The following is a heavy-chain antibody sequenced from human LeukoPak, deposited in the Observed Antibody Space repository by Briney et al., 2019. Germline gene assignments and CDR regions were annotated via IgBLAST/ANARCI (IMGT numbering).Heavy chain of an antibody. CDR3: AGLDGYPTVEYFDY. V-gene: IGHV1-69*01. J-gene: IGHJ4*02. CDR1: GGSFSSYA. Sequence: GSSVKVSCKASGGSFSSYAISWVRQAPGQGLEWMGGIIPIFGTANYAQKFQGRVTITADESTSTAYMELSSLRSEDTAVYYCAGLDGYPTVEYFDYWGQGTLVTVSS. CDR2: IIPIFGTA. D-gene: IGHD5-24*01.